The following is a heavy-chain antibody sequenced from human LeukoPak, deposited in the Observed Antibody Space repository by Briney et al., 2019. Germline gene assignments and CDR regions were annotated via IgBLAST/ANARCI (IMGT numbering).Heavy chain of an antibody. CDR3: ARGARGYSYGYGDYFDY. D-gene: IGHD5-18*01. CDR2: IYPGDSDT. V-gene: IGHV5-51*01. Sequence: PGESLKISCKGSGYSFTSYWIGWVRQMPGKGLEWMGIIYPGDSDTRYSPSFQGQVTISANKSISTAYLQWSSLKASDTAMYYCARGARGYSYGYGDYFDYWGQGTLVTVSS. J-gene: IGHJ4*02. CDR1: GYSFTSYW.